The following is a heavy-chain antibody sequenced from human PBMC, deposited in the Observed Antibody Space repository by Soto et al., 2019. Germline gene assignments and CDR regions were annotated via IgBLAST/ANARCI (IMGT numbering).Heavy chain of an antibody. CDR3: AKDFQGGLELQYYYYYGMDV. V-gene: IGHV3-23*01. J-gene: IGHJ6*02. CDR1: GFTFSSYA. Sequence: EVQLLESGGDLVQPGGSLRLSCAASGFTFSSYAMSWVRQAPGKGLEWVSAISGSGGSTYYADSVKGRFTISRDNSKNTLYLQMNSLRAEDTAVYYCAKDFQGGLELQYYYYYGMDVWGQGTTVTVSS. D-gene: IGHD1-26*01. CDR2: ISGSGGST.